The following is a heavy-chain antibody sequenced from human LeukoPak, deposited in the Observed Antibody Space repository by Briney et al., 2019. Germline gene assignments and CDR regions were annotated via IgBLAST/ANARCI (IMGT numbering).Heavy chain of an antibody. V-gene: IGHV5-51*01. D-gene: IGHD6-6*01. CDR3: ARPEYSTSSGPDY. J-gene: IGHJ4*02. CDR2: IYPSDSDT. CDR1: GYRFTSYW. Sequence: GESLKISCQSSGYRFTSYWIAWVRQMPGKGLEWMGLIYPSDSDTRYSSSSQGQVTISADKSISTAYLQWSSLKASDTAMYYCARPEYSTSSGPDYWGQGTLVTVSS.